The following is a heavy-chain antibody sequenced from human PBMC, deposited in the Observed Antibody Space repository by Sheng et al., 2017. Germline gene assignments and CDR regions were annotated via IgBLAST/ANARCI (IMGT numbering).Heavy chain of an antibody. J-gene: IGHJ4*02. D-gene: IGHD5-18*01. CDR3: ARHGGGDRYGSFDQ. CDR1: GYSFSSYW. V-gene: IGHV5-51*03. CDR2: IFPGGSDI. Sequence: EVQLVQSGAEVKKPGESLKISCKGSGYSFSSYWIGWVRQMPGKGLEWMGIIFPGGSDIRYGPSFQGQVTISADKSISTAYLQWSSLEPSDTAIYYCARHGGGDRYGSFDQWGQGTLVTVSS.